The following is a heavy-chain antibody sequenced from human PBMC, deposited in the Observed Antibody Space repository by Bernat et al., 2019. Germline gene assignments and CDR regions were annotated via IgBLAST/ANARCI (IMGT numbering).Heavy chain of an antibody. V-gene: IGHV4-31*03. J-gene: IGHJ4*02. CDR1: GGSINSGGYY. CDR2: IHSDGNN. CDR3: AGSYSRSASTLVF. Sequence: QVQLQESGPALVKPSQTLSLTCTVSGGSINSGGYYWSWIRQHPGKGLEWIGYIHSDGNNYYNPSLRSRVSISVDTSKNQFFVKLSSVTAADTAVYYCAGSYSRSASTLVFWGQGAPVTVSS. D-gene: IGHD6-6*01.